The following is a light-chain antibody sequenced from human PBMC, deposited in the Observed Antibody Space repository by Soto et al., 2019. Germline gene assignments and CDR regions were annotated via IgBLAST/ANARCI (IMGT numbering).Light chain of an antibody. CDR1: SSDVGGYNY. V-gene: IGLV2-14*01. J-gene: IGLJ2*01. CDR3: SSHTTSGTLI. CDR2: EVS. Sequence: QSVLTQPASVSGSPGQSITISCTGTSSDVGGYNYVSWYQQHPGKAPKLMIYEVSNRPSGVSNRFSGSKSGNTASLTISGRQAEDEADYYCSSHTTSGTLIFGGGTKVTVL.